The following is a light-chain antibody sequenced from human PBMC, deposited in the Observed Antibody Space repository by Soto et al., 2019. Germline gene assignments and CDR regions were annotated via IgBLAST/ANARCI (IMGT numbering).Light chain of an antibody. V-gene: IGLV2-14*01. CDR1: SSDVGGYNY. J-gene: IGLJ1*01. CDR2: EVS. CDR3: GAYTSSSTPYV. Sequence: QSALTQPASVSGSPGQSITISCTGTSSDVGGYNYVSWYQQHPGKAPKLMIYEVSNRPSGVSNRFSGSKSGNTASLTISGRQAEDEADYYCGAYTSSSTPYVFGTGTKLTVL.